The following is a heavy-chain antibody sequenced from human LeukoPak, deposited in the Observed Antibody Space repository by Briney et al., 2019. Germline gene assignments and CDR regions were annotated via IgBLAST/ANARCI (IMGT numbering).Heavy chain of an antibody. J-gene: IGHJ4*02. CDR1: GGSISSYY. CDR2: IYYSGST. CDR3: AREWGIASRFFDY. V-gene: IGHV4-59*01. D-gene: IGHD6-6*01. Sequence: PSETLSPTCTVSGGSISSYYWSWIRQPPGKGLEWIGYIYYSGSTNYNPSLKSRVTISVDTSKNQFSLKLSSVTAADTALYYCAREWGIASRFFDYWGQGTLVTVSS.